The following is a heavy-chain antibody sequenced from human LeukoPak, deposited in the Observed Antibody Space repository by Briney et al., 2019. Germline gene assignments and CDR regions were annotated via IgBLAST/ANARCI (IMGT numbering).Heavy chain of an antibody. J-gene: IGHJ4*02. D-gene: IGHD5-12*01. CDR3: AKNGAYSGYDYIDY. CDR2: ISGSGGST. Sequence: GGSLRLSCAASGFTFSSYAMSWVRQAPGKGLEWVSAISGSGGSTYYADSVKGRFTISRDNSKNTLYLQMNSLRAEDTAVYHCAKNGAYSGYDYIDYWGQGTLVTVSS. CDR1: GFTFSSYA. V-gene: IGHV3-23*01.